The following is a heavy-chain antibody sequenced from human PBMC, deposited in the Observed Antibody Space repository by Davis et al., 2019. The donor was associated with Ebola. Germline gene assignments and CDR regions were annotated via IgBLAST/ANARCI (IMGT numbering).Heavy chain of an antibody. V-gene: IGHV1-18*01. Sequence: ASVKVSCKASGYSFTNYGINWVRQAPGQGLEWMGWISAYNGNTNYAQKVQGRVTMTTDTSTSTAYMELRGLRSDDTAVYYCARAFITHLHYYYYGMDVWGKGTTVTVSS. CDR3: ARAFITHLHYYYYGMDV. J-gene: IGHJ6*04. CDR1: GYSFTNYG. D-gene: IGHD3-10*01. CDR2: ISAYNGNT.